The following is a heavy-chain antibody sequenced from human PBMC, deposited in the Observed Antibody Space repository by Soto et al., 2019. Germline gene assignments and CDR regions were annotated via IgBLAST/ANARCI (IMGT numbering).Heavy chain of an antibody. CDR2: IDSSTKYT. CDR1: GFTFRDYY. J-gene: IGHJ6*02. V-gene: IGHV3-11*05. CDR3: AREYYYTMDV. Sequence: PGGSLRLSCEASGFTFRDYYMTWFRQAPGKGLEWLSYIDSSTKYTNYADSVKGRFTISRDNAKNSLYLQMNSLRADHTAVYYCAREYYYTMDVWGQGTMVTVSS.